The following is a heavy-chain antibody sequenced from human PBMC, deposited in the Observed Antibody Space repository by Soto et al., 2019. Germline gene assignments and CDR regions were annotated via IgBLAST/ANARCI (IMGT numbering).Heavy chain of an antibody. V-gene: IGHV3-30*18. D-gene: IGHD3-22*01. CDR2: ISYDGSNK. CDR1: GFTFSSYG. Sequence: GGSLRLSCAASGFTFSSYGMHWVRQAPGKGLEWVAVISYDGSNKYYADSVKGRFTISRDNSKNTLYLQMNSLRAEYTAVYYCAKDSKDYYDSSGPYYYYGMDVWGQGTTVTVSS. J-gene: IGHJ6*02. CDR3: AKDSKDYYDSSGPYYYYGMDV.